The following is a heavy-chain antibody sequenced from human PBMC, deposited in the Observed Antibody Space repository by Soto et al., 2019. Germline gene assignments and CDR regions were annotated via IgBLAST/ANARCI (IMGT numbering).Heavy chain of an antibody. Sequence: QVQLQESGPGLVKPSQTLSLTCTVSGDSMTTVGYYWTWIRQHPGQGLEWIGFISYSGSTYYSSSLKGRVAISAVTSKNQFSRKLNSVTAADTAVYYCTRGDYWGQGTLVTVSS. V-gene: IGHV4-31*03. J-gene: IGHJ4*02. CDR2: ISYSGST. CDR3: TRGDY. CDR1: GDSMTTVGYY.